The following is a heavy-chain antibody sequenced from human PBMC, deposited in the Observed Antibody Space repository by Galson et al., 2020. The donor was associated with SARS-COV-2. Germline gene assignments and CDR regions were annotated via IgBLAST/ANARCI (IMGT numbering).Heavy chain of an antibody. CDR3: ARHLLWCGEFKLDAFDI. CDR1: GGSISSSSYY. CDR2: IYYSASN. D-gene: IGHD3-10*01. V-gene: IGHV4-39*01. J-gene: IGHJ3*02. Sequence: SETLSLTCTVSGGSISSSSYYWGRIRQPPGQGREWIRTIYYSASNYSNPSLQRIITISVDTSKNQFSLKLSSVTAADTAVYYCARHLLWCGEFKLDAFDIWGQGTMGTVAS.